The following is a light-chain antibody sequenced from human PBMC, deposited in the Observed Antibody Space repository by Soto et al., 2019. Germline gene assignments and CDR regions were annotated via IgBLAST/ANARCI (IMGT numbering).Light chain of an antibody. J-gene: IGLJ2*01. V-gene: IGLV4-69*01. CDR1: SGHSSYA. CDR2: LNSDGSH. Sequence: QLVLTQSPSASASMGAPVKLTCTLRSGHSSYAIAWHQQQPEKGPRYLMKLNSDGSHSRGDGIPDRFSGSSSGAERYLCISSRQSEDEADYFCQTWGAGTVVFGGGTKLTV. CDR3: QTWGAGTVV.